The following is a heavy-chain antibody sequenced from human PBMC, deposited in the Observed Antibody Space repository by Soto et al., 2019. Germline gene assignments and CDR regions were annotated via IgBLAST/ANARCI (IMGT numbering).Heavy chain of an antibody. CDR1: GGSFSGYY. D-gene: IGHD2-2*01. V-gene: IGHV4-34*01. Sequence: PSETLSLTCAVYGGSFSGYYWSWIRQPPGKGLEWIGEINHSGSTNYNPSLKSRVTISVDTSKNQLSLKLSSVTAADTAVYYCARLMAAINMVYYYYYMDVWGKGTTVTVSS. J-gene: IGHJ6*03. CDR3: ARLMAAINMVYYYYYMDV. CDR2: INHSGST.